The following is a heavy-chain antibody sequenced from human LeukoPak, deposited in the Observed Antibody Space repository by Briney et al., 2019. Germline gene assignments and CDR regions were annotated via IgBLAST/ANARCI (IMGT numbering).Heavy chain of an antibody. Sequence: SETLSLTCTVSGGSISSYYWSWIRQPAGKGLEWIGRIYASGGTNYNPSLKSRLTISVDKSKNQFSLRLSSVTAADTAVYYSARSVGYCSSASCYVNWFDPWGQGTLVTVSS. CDR3: ARSVGYCSSASCYVNWFDP. V-gene: IGHV4-4*07. J-gene: IGHJ5*02. CDR2: IYASGGT. D-gene: IGHD2-2*01. CDR1: GGSISSYY.